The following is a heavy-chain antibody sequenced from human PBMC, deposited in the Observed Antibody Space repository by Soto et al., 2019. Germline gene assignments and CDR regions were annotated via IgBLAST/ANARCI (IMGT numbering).Heavy chain of an antibody. Sequence: QVQLQESGPGLVKPSQTLSLTCNVSGGPINSPDYYWSWIRQSPGKGLEWIGYLYFNGGTQYNPSLRTPVRMSWKTTKRHFSGKMSSVSAEDPPVYFCDGGKKKNSGGYDPHPGFAAWAKGALVPVPS. CDR2: LYFNGGT. D-gene: IGHD6-25*01. J-gene: IGHJ5*02. CDR3: DGGKKKNSGGYDPHPGFAA. V-gene: IGHV4-30-4*01. CDR1: GGPINSPDYY.